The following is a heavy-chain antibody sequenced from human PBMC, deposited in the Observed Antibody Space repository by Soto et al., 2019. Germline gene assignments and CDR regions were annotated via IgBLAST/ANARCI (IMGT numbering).Heavy chain of an antibody. CDR3: ARGPNMVSTSTNFDF. J-gene: IGHJ4*02. CDR1: GFTFTSYW. CDR2: INPGGSST. V-gene: IGHV3-74*01. D-gene: IGHD2-8*01. Sequence: EVQLVESGGGVVQPGGSLRLSCVVSGFTFTSYWMHWVRQVPGKGLVWVSRINPGGSSTSYADSVKGRFTISRDNAKNMMYLQMNGLRAEDTAVYYCARGPNMVSTSTNFDFWGQGTLVSVSS.